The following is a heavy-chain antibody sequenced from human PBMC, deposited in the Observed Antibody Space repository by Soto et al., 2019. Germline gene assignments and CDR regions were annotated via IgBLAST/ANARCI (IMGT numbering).Heavy chain of an antibody. Sequence: GESLKISCAASGFTFSGSSMSWVRQAPGKGLAGVATINQDGSETFHVDSVKGRFTISRDNAKKSLYLQMNSLRAEDTAVYYCARVRDYGSGPRRTFDIWGQGTMVTVSS. D-gene: IGHD3-10*01. CDR3: ARVRDYGSGPRRTFDI. V-gene: IGHV3-7*01. CDR2: INQDGSET. CDR1: GFTFSGSS. J-gene: IGHJ3*02.